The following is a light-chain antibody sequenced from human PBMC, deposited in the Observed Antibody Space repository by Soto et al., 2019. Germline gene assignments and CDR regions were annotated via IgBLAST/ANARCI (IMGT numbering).Light chain of an antibody. V-gene: IGLV2-14*01. CDR2: DVT. Sequence: QSALTQPASVSGSPGQSITISCTGTSSDVGGYNYASWYQQHPGKAPKLMIYDVTNRPSGVSIRFSGSKSGNTASLTISGLQAEDEADYYCSSYTSSNTVVFGGGTKVTVL. CDR1: SSDVGGYNY. CDR3: SSYTSSNTVV. J-gene: IGLJ3*02.